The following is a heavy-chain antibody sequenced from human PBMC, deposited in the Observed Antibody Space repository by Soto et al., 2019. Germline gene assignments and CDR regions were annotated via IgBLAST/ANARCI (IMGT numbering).Heavy chain of an antibody. J-gene: IGHJ6*02. Sequence: ASVKVSCKASGDSVSNDYLHWVRQAPGQGFEWLGLISPFGGATAYAQRFEGRVTVTMDKSSTTFYLELSSLRSDDTAVYYCAKGRGGKTVANFGMDVWGQGVTVTVSS. V-gene: IGHV1-46*01. CDR3: AKGRGGKTVANFGMDV. CDR1: GDSVSNDY. CDR2: ISPFGGAT. D-gene: IGHD3-16*01.